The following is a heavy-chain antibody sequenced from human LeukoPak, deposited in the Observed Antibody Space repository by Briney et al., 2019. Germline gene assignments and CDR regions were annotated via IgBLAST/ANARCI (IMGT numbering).Heavy chain of an antibody. Sequence: GGSLRLSCAASGFSFSSYNMNWVRQTPGKGLEWVSSITSSSTYTFYADSVKGRFTISRDNSKNTLYLQMNSLRAEDTAVYYCARIGIAVAGIGFDYWGQGTLVTVSS. V-gene: IGHV3-21*04. CDR2: ITSSSTYT. CDR3: ARIGIAVAGIGFDY. CDR1: GFSFSSYN. J-gene: IGHJ4*02. D-gene: IGHD6-19*01.